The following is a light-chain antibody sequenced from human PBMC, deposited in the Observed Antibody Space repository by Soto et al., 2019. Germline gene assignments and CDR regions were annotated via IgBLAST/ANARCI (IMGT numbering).Light chain of an antibody. CDR2: SAS. Sequence: DIQMTQSPSSLSASVGDRVTITCRASQGISSYLAWYQQKPGKVPKLLIYSASTLQSGVPSRFSGSGSGTDFTLTISSLQPEDVATYYCQKCNRAPFTFGPGTTVDIK. CDR3: QKCNRAPFT. V-gene: IGKV1-27*01. J-gene: IGKJ3*01. CDR1: QGISSY.